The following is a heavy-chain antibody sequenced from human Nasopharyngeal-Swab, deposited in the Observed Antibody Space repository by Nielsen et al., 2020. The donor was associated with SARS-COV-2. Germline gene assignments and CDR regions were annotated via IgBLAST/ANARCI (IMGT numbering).Heavy chain of an antibody. CDR1: GFTFSSYA. CDR3: AKDLATVSGYYYGMDV. D-gene: IGHD4-17*01. J-gene: IGHJ6*02. CDR2: ISGSGGST. V-gene: IGHV3-23*01. Sequence: GESLKISCAASGFTFSSYAMSWVRQAPGKGLEWVSAISGSGGSTYYADSVKGRFTISRDNSKNTLYLQMNSLRAEDTAVHYCAKDLATVSGYYYGMDVWGQGTTVTVSS.